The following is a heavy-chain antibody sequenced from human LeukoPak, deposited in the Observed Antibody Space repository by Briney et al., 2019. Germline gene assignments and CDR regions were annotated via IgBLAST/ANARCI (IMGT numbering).Heavy chain of an antibody. V-gene: IGHV1-69*01. CDR1: GGTFSSYA. J-gene: IGHJ6*03. CDR3: ARVKWKAAAGTYYYMDV. Sequence: ASVKVSCKASGGTFSSYAISWVRQAPGQGLEWMGGIIPIFGTANYAQKFQGRVTITADESTSTAYVELSSLRSEDTAVYYCARVKWKAAAGTYYYMDVWAKGPRSPSP. CDR2: IIPIFGTA. D-gene: IGHD6-13*01.